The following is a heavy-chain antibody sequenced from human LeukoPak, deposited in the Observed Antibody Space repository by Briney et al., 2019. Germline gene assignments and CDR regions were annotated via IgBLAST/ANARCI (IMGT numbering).Heavy chain of an antibody. V-gene: IGHV3-74*01. J-gene: IGHJ6*02. Sequence: SRSASSAASGVTCSGYRMHWSPQLQGKGLGWVSHSASDESSTRYADSVKGRFTISTDNANNTQYLQMHSLIAEDTAVYYCARDQSAIRTATFAMDFWGQGTMVTVSS. D-gene: IGHD2-15*01. CDR2: SASDESST. CDR1: GVTCSGYR. CDR3: ARDQSAIRTATFAMDF.